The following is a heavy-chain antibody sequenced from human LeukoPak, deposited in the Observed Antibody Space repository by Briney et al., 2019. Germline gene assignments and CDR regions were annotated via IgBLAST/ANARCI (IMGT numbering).Heavy chain of an antibody. CDR3: ASLSGGLFDY. Sequence: SETLSLTCTVSGGSISSSSYYWGWIRQPPGKGLGWIGSIYYSGSTYYNPSLKSRVTISVDTSKNQFSLKLSSVTAADTAVYYCASLSGGLFDYWGQGTLVTVSS. D-gene: IGHD3-16*01. CDR2: IYYSGST. CDR1: GGSISSSSYY. V-gene: IGHV4-39*01. J-gene: IGHJ4*02.